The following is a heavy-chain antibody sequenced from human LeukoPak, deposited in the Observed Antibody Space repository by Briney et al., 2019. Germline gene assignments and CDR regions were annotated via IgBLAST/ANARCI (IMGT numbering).Heavy chain of an antibody. CDR2: ISYSEST. CDR3: ARHVGPDTRITMLRGVSFPRYNNWFDP. D-gene: IGHD3-10*01. CDR1: GGSFSGNTYY. V-gene: IGHV4-39*01. Sequence: PSETLSLTCTVAGGSFSGNTYYWGWIRQPPGKGLEWIGSISYSESTYYNPSLKSRVTISVDTSKNQFSLELLSVAAADTAVYYCARHVGPDTRITMLRGVSFPRYNNWFDPWGQGTLVTVSS. J-gene: IGHJ5*02.